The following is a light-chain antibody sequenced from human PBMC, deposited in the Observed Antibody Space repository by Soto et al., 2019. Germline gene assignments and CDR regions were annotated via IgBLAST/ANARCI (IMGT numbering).Light chain of an antibody. J-gene: IGLJ1*01. Sequence: QSARPQPASVSGSPGQSITTSCTGTSGDVGGYDYVSWYQPHPGTAPRLIIFEVTNRPSGVSNRFSGSKSGNTASLTISGLQAEDEADYYCTSYTSSSTQDFGTGTKVTVL. CDR3: TSYTSSSTQD. CDR2: EVT. V-gene: IGLV2-14*01. CDR1: SGDVGGYDY.